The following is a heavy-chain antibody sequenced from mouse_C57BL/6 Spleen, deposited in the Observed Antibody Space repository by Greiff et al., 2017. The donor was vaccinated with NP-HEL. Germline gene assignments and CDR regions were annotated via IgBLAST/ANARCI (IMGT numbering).Heavy chain of an antibody. CDR1: GYAFSSSW. V-gene: IGHV1-82*01. CDR3: ARSTTVDLYFDY. J-gene: IGHJ2*01. Sequence: QVQLQQSGPELVKPGASVKISCKASGYAFSSSWMNWVKQRPGKGLEWIGRIYPGDGDTNYNGKFKGKATLTADKSSSTAYMQLSSLTSEDSAVYFCARSTTVDLYFDYWGQGTTLTVSS. CDR2: IYPGDGDT. D-gene: IGHD1-1*01.